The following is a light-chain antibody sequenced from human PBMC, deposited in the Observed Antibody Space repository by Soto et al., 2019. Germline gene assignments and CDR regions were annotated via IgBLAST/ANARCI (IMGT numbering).Light chain of an antibody. CDR2: GES. CDR3: QQYYDWPIT. J-gene: IGKJ5*01. V-gene: IGKV3-15*01. Sequence: EIVLTQSPGTLSLSPGERATLSCRASQSVSSNLAWYQQKPGQAPRLLIYGESARATGIPARFSGSGSGTEFTLTISSLQSEDFAVYYCQQYYDWPITFGQGTRLEIK. CDR1: QSVSSN.